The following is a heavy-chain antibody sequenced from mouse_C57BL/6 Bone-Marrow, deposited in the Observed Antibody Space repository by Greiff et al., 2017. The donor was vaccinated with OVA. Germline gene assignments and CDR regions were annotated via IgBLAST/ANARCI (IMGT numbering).Heavy chain of an antibody. V-gene: IGHV1-78*01. CDR1: GYTFTDHT. CDR3: ARGGDYYDYDSWYFDV. Sequence: QVQLQQSDAELVKPGASVKISCKVSGYTFTDHTIHWMKQRPEQGLEWIGYIYPRDGSTKYNEKFKGKATLTADKSSSTAYLQLNSLTSEDSAVYFCARGGDYYDYDSWYFDVWGTGTTVTVSS. CDR2: IYPRDGST. D-gene: IGHD2-4*01. J-gene: IGHJ1*03.